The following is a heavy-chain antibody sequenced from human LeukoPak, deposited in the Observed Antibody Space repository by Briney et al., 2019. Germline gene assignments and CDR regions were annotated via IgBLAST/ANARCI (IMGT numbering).Heavy chain of an antibody. V-gene: IGHV3-43*01. CDR1: GFTFNSYW. CDR2: INWSGDTT. CDR3: AKGDSGSYYDNWFDP. D-gene: IGHD1-26*01. J-gene: IGHJ5*02. Sequence: GGSLRLSCAASGFTFNSYWMSWVRQAPGKGLEWVSLINWSGDTTYYADSVKGRFTISRDNSKNSLYLQMNSLRTEDTAFYYCAKGDSGSYYDNWFDPWGQGTLVTVSS.